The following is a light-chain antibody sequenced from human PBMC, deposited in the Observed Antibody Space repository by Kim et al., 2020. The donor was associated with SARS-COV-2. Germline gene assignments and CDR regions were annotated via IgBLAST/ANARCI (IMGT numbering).Light chain of an antibody. CDR2: EDR. Sequence: SYELTQPPSVSVSPGHMVSITCSGDKLGDKYVSWYQQRAGQSPVVVIYEDRMRPSGIPERFSGSNSGNTATLTISGTQALDEADYYCQAWDNNNVVFGGGTQLTVL. V-gene: IGLV3-1*01. J-gene: IGLJ2*01. CDR1: KLGDKY. CDR3: QAWDNNNVV.